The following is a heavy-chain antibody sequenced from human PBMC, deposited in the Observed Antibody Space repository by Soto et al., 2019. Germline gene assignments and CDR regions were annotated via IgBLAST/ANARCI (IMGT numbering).Heavy chain of an antibody. D-gene: IGHD5-12*01. CDR1: GGSVSSGRYF. CDR2: IYYSGST. CDR3: ARGDGYNCPWYFDL. Sequence: QVQLQESGPGLVKPSETLSLTCTVSGGSVSSGRYFWSWIRQPPGKGLEWIAYIYYSGSTNYNPSLKSRVTISLDTSKKQFSLKLSSVTAADTAVYYCARGDGYNCPWYFDLWGRGTLVTVSS. J-gene: IGHJ2*01. V-gene: IGHV4-61*01.